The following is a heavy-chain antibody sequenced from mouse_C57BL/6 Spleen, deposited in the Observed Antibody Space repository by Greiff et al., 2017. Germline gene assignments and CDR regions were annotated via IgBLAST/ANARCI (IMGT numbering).Heavy chain of an antibody. V-gene: IGHV1-26*01. CDR2: INPNNGGT. D-gene: IGHD2-5*01. Sequence: EVQLQQSGPELVKPGASVKISCKASGYTFTDYYMNWVKQSHGKSLEWIGDINPNNGGTSYNQKFKGKATLTVDKSSSTAYMELRSLASEDSTVYYCAIGSSNRYYAMDYWGQGTSVTVSS. CDR1: GYTFTDYY. CDR3: AIGSSNRYYAMDY. J-gene: IGHJ4*01.